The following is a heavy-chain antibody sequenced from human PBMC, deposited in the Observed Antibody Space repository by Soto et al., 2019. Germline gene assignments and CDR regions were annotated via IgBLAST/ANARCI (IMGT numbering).Heavy chain of an antibody. J-gene: IGHJ4*02. D-gene: IGHD2-2*01. Sequence: EVQLLESGGGLVQPGGSLRLSCTASGFTFTFIAFIWFPQAPGRGLEWVSAISANGQGIYYADSVRGRFTISRDNSKNTVFLHMDSLRAEDTAVYYCAKDRDYPRDQFHYWGQGTLVTVSS. CDR1: GFTFTFIA. CDR3: AKDRDYPRDQFHY. V-gene: IGHV3-23*01. CDR2: ISANGQGI.